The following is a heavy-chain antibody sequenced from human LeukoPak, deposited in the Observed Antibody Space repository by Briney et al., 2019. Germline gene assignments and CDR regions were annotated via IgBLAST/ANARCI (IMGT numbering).Heavy chain of an antibody. Sequence: SETLSLTCTVSGGSISSYYWSWIRQPAGKGLEWIGRIYTSGSTNYNPSLKSRVTMSVDTSKNQLSLKLSSVTAADTAVYYCARDGEDTYYYDSSWALDYWGQGTLVTVSS. J-gene: IGHJ4*02. V-gene: IGHV4-4*07. CDR2: IYTSGST. CDR1: GGSISSYY. D-gene: IGHD3-22*01. CDR3: ARDGEDTYYYDSSWALDY.